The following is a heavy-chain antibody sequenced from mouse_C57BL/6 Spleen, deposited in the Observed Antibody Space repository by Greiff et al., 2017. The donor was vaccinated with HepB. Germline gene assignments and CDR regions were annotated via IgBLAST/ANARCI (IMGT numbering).Heavy chain of an antibody. V-gene: IGHV1-61*01. D-gene: IGHD4-1*01. Sequence: VQLQQPGAELVRPGSSVKLSCKASGYTFTSYWMDWVKQRPGQGLEWIGNIYPSDSETHYNQKFKDKATLTVDKSSSTAYMQLSSLTSEDSAVYYCAREELDYAMDYWGQGTSVTVSS. CDR3: AREELDYAMDY. CDR1: GYTFTSYW. CDR2: IYPSDSET. J-gene: IGHJ4*01.